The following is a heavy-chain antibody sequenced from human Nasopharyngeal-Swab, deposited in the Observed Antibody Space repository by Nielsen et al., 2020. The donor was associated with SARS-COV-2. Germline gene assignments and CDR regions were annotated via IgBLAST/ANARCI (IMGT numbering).Heavy chain of an antibody. CDR3: ARVRRDEDTAMARYYYYYHMDV. D-gene: IGHD5-18*01. V-gene: IGHV2-70*11. J-gene: IGHJ6*03. Sequence: WIRQPPGKALEWLARIDWDDETYYSTSLKTRLTISKGTSKNQVVLRMTNMDPADTATYYCARVRRDEDTAMARYYYYYHMDVWGLGTTVIVS. CDR2: IDWDDET.